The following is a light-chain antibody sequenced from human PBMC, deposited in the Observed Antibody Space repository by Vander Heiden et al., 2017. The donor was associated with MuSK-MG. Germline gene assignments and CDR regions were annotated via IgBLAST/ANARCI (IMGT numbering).Light chain of an antibody. Sequence: AIRLTQSPSSFSASTGARVTITCRASQGISSYLAWYQQKPGKAPKLLIYAASTLQSGVPSRFSGSGSGTDFTLTISCLQSEDFATYYCQQYYSYPLTFGGGTKVEIK. CDR2: AAS. CDR3: QQYYSYPLT. V-gene: IGKV1-8*01. CDR1: QGISSY. J-gene: IGKJ4*01.